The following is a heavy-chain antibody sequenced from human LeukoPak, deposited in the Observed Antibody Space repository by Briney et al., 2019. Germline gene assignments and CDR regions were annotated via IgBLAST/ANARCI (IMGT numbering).Heavy chain of an antibody. CDR2: INPSGGST. J-gene: IGHJ5*02. Sequence: ASVEVSCKASGYTFTSYYMHWVRQAPGQGLEWMGIINPSGGSTSYAQKFQGRVTMTRDTSTSTVYMELSSPRSEDTAVYYCTADPYYDASGPPRWFDPWGQGTLVTVSS. CDR1: GYTFTSYY. D-gene: IGHD3-22*01. V-gene: IGHV1-46*01. CDR3: TADPYYDASGPPRWFDP.